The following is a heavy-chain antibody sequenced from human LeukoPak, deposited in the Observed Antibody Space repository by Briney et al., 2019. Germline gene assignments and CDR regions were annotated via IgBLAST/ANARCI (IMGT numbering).Heavy chain of an antibody. CDR3: ATGPQLQLLGF. D-gene: IGHD2/OR15-2a*01. J-gene: IGHJ4*03. Sequence: EASVKVSCKVSGNTLSELSMHWVRQAPGKGLEWMGGVDPEDDKNIYAQKFQGRDTMTEDTSTDTAYMELGNLRSEDTAVYYCATGPQLQLLGFWGQGTLVTVSS. V-gene: IGHV1-24*01. CDR2: VDPEDDKN. CDR1: GNTLSELS.